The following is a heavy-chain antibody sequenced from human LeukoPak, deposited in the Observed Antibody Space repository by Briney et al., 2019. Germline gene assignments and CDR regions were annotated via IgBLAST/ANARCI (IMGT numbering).Heavy chain of an antibody. Sequence: SETLSLTCTVSGGSTSSGRYYWSWIRQHPGKCLEWLGYIYYSGSAYYNPSLKSRVTISKDTSKTQFSLRLSSVTAADTAVYYCARSYYDILTGFFFDYWGQGTLVTVSS. CDR1: GGSTSSGRYY. CDR2: IYYSGSA. D-gene: IGHD3-9*01. CDR3: ARSYYDILTGFFFDY. V-gene: IGHV4-31*03. J-gene: IGHJ4*02.